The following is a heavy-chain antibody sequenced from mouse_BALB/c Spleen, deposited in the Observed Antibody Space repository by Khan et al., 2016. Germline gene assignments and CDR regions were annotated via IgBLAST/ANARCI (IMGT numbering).Heavy chain of an antibody. CDR2: ISSGGST. CDR1: GFTFSSYA. D-gene: IGHD2-1*01. J-gene: IGHJ2*01. Sequence: EVQRVESGGGLVKPGGSLKLSCAASGFTFSSYAMSWVRQTPEKRLEWVASISSGGSTYYPDSVKGRFTISRDNARNILNLQMSSLRSEDTAMYYCEREDYGNYGDYFDYWGQGTTLTVPS. V-gene: IGHV5-6-5*01. CDR3: EREDYGNYGDYFDY.